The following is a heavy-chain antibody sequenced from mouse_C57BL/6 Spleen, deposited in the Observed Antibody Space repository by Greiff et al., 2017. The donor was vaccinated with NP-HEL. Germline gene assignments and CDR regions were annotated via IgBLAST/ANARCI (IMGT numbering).Heavy chain of an antibody. CDR3: ARPFAY. J-gene: IGHJ3*01. CDR2: IYPGDGDT. V-gene: IGHV1-80*01. Sequence: VKLVESGAELVKPGASVKISCKASGYAFSSYWMNWVKQRPGKGLEWIGQIYPGDGDTNYNGKFKGKATLTAAKSSSTAYMQFSSLTSEDSAVYFCARPFAYWGQGTLVTVSA. CDR1: GYAFSSYW.